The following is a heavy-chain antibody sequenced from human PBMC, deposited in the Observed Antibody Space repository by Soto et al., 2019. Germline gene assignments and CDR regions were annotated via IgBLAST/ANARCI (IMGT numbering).Heavy chain of an antibody. V-gene: IGHV5-51*01. CDR3: ARHDHDILTGFYYGMDV. D-gene: IGHD3-9*01. CDR2: IYPGDSDT. CDR1: GYSFTSYW. J-gene: IGHJ6*02. Sequence: GESLKISCKGSGYSFTSYWIGWVRQMPGKGLEWMGIIYPGDSDTRYSPSFQGQVTISADKSISTAYLQWSSLKASDTAMYYCARHDHDILTGFYYGMDVWGQGTTVNVSS.